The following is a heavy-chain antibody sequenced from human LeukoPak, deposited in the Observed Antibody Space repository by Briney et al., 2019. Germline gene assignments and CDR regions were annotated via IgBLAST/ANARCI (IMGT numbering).Heavy chain of an antibody. V-gene: IGHV1-69*04. D-gene: IGHD3-10*01. CDR2: IIPIFGIA. CDR3: ARDRDYGSGPGI. CDR1: GGTFSSYA. Sequence: ASVKVSCKASGGTFSSYAISWVRQAPGQGLEWMGRIIPIFGIANYAQKFQGRVTITADKSTSTAYMELSSLRSEDTAVYYCARDRDYGSGPGIWGRGTMVTVSS. J-gene: IGHJ3*02.